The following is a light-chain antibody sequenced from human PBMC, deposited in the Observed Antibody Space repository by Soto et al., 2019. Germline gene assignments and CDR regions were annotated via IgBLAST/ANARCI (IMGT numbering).Light chain of an antibody. V-gene: IGLV2-14*03. Sequence: QSALTQPASVSGSPGQSITISCTGTSSDIGAYHFVSWYQQHPGQAPKLMLYDFNIRPSGVSNRFSGSKSGNTASLTISGLQAEDEADYYCTSWTTSTTMIFGGGTKVTVL. CDR1: SSDIGAYHF. J-gene: IGLJ2*01. CDR2: DFN. CDR3: TSWTTSTTMI.